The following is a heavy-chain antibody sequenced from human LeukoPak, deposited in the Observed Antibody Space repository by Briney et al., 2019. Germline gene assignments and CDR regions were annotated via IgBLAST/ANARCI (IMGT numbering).Heavy chain of an antibody. CDR2: ISGSGGST. CDR1: GFTFSSYA. Sequence: GGSLRLSCAASGFTFSSYAMSWVRQAPGKGLEWVSAISGSGGSTYYADSVKGRFTISSDNSKNTLYLQMNSLRAEDTAVYYCAKDHSGWYGDYYYYGMDVWGQGTTVTVSS. CDR3: AKDHSGWYGDYYYYGMDV. D-gene: IGHD6-19*01. J-gene: IGHJ6*02. V-gene: IGHV3-23*01.